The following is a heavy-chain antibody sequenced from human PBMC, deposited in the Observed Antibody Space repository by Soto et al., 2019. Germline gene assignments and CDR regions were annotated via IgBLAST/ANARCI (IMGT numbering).Heavy chain of an antibody. CDR2: IYYSGST. V-gene: IGHV4-59*01. J-gene: IGHJ5*02. D-gene: IGHD1-26*01. CDR3: ARRRSGSYSWWFDP. CDR1: GGSISSYY. Sequence: PSETLSLTCTVSGGSISSYYGSWIRQPPGKGLEWIGYIYYSGSTNYNPSLKSRVTISVDTSKNQFSLKLSSVTAADTAVYYCARRRSGSYSWWFDPWGQGTLVTVSS.